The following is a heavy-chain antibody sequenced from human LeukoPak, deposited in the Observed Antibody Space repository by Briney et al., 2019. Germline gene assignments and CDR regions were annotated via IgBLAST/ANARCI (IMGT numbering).Heavy chain of an antibody. Sequence: PSETLSLTCTVSGGSISSYYWSWIRQPPGKGLEWLGYIYYSGSTKYNPSLKSRLTISVDASKNQFSLKLSSVTAADTAVYYCARQDSGTYLNPLDIWGQGTVVTVSS. CDR3: ARQDSGTYLNPLDI. CDR2: IYYSGST. D-gene: IGHD1-26*01. J-gene: IGHJ3*02. V-gene: IGHV4-59*01. CDR1: GGSISSYY.